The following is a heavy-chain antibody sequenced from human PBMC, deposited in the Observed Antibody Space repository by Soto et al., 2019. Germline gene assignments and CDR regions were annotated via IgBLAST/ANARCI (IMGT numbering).Heavy chain of an antibody. J-gene: IGHJ6*03. Sequence: ASVKVSCKASGYTFTSYYMHWVRQAPGQGLEWMGIINPSGGSTSYAQKFQGRVTMTRDTSTSTVYMELSSLRSEDTAVYYCARDHRPTVTEPYYYYYYTDVWGKGTTVTVS. D-gene: IGHD4-17*01. CDR3: ARDHRPTVTEPYYYYYYTDV. V-gene: IGHV1-46*03. CDR2: INPSGGST. CDR1: GYTFTSYY.